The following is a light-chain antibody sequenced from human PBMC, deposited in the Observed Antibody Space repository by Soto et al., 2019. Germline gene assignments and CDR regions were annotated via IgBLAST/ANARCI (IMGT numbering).Light chain of an antibody. J-gene: IGLJ1*01. Sequence: QSALTQPASVSGSPGQSITISCTGTSSDVGGYNYVSWYQQHPGKAPKLMIYDVTNRPSGVSNRFSGSKSGNTASLTISGLQAEDEADYYCSSYTSSITRVFGSGTKLT. V-gene: IGLV2-14*03. CDR3: SSYTSSITRV. CDR1: SSDVGGYNY. CDR2: DVT.